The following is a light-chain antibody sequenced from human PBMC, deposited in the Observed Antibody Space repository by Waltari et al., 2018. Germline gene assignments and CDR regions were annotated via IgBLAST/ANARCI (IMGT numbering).Light chain of an antibody. CDR2: RNN. V-gene: IGLV1-47*01. CDR3: AAWDDSLSGRV. J-gene: IGLJ3*02. CDR1: RSNIGSNY. Sequence: QSVLTQPPSASGTPGQRVTISCSGSRSNIGSNYVYWYQQLPGTAPKLLIYRNNQRPSWVPDRSSGSKAGTSASLAISGLRSEDEADYYCAAWDDSLSGRVFGGGTKVTVL.